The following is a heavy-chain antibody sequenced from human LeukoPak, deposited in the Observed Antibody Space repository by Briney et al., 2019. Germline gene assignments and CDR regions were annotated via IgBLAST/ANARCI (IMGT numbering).Heavy chain of an antibody. CDR1: GDSISSNSAA. V-gene: IGHV6-1*01. D-gene: IGHD6-6*01. Sequence: SQTLSLTCAISGDSISSNSAAWNWIRQSLSRGLEWLGRTLYRSKWYNDYAVSVKSRITINPDTSKNQFSLQLNSVTPEDTAVYYCARDLDSSSSYFDYWGQGTLVTVSS. CDR2: TLYRSKWYN. J-gene: IGHJ4*02. CDR3: ARDLDSSSSYFDY.